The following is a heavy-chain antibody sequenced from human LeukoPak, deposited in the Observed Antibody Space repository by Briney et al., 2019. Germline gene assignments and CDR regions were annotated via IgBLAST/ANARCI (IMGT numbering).Heavy chain of an antibody. Sequence: SETLSLTCTVSGFSISSGHYWGWVRQPPGAGLEWIGSVYQSGTTYYNPSPKSLVATSVDMSKNQFSLRLRPVTAADTAVYYCARIFIRNGYSSYFDCWGQGTLVTVSS. CDR3: ARIFIRNGYSSYFDC. CDR1: GFSISSGHY. V-gene: IGHV4-38-2*02. D-gene: IGHD5-18*01. CDR2: VYQSGTT. J-gene: IGHJ4*02.